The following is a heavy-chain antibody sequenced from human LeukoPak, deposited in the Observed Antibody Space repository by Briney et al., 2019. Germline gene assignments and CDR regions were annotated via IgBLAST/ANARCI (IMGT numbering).Heavy chain of an antibody. D-gene: IGHD3-22*01. CDR2: IWYDGSNK. J-gene: IGHJ4*02. V-gene: IGHV3-33*01. Sequence: GGSLRLSCAASGFTFSSYGMHWVRQAPGKGLEWVAVIWYDGSNKYYADSVKGRFTISRDNSKNTLYLQMNSLRAEDTAVYYCASGSDSSGYHFYWGQGTLVTVSS. CDR1: GFTFSSYG. CDR3: ASGSDSSGYHFY.